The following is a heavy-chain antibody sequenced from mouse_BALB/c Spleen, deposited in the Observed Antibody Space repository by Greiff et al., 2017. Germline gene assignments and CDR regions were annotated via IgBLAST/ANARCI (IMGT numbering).Heavy chain of an antibody. V-gene: IGHV5-6*01. J-gene: IGHJ3*01. CDR2: ISSGGSYT. D-gene: IGHD1-2*01. CDR1: GFTFSSYG. Sequence: EVKLVESGGDLVKPGGSLKLSCAASGFTFSSYGMSWVRQTPDKRLEWVATISSGGSYTYYPDSVKGRFTISRDNAKNTLYLQMSSLKSEDTAMYYCARDYYGPFAYWGQGTLVTVSA. CDR3: ARDYYGPFAY.